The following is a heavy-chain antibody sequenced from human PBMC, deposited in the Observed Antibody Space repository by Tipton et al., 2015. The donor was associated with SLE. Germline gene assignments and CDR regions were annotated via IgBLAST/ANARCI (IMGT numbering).Heavy chain of an antibody. D-gene: IGHD6-6*01. V-gene: IGHV3-23*01. CDR3: AKGATIAARPGPFDP. CDR2: MSGSGDLT. J-gene: IGHJ5*02. Sequence: SLRLSCAASGFTLSSYVMSWVRQAPGKGLEWVSGMSGSGDLTYYVDSVKGRFTVSRDKSKNTLYLQMNSLRAEDTAVYYCAKGATIAARPGPFDPWGQGTLVTVSS. CDR1: GFTLSSYV.